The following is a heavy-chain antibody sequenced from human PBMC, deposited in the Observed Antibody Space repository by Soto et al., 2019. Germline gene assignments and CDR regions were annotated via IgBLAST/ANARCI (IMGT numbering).Heavy chain of an antibody. CDR3: ARVKNWAEFDY. D-gene: IGHD7-27*01. Sequence: QVQLQESGPGLVKPSETLSLTCTVSGGSMSDYYWTWIRQPPGKGLEWIGYVYQSGDTKYNPSLKSRGTMSMDASENQFSLTLTSVTAADMALYYCARVKNWAEFDYGGQGALVTVSP. J-gene: IGHJ4*02. V-gene: IGHV4-59*01. CDR1: GGSMSDYY. CDR2: VYQSGDT.